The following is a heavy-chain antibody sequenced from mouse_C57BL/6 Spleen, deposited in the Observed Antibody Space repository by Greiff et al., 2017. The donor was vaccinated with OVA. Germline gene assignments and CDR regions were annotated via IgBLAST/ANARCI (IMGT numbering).Heavy chain of an antibody. CDR2: IYPRSGNT. Sequence: QVQLQQSGAELARPGASVKLSCKASGYTFTSYGISWVKQRPGQGLEWIGEIYPRSGNTYYNEKFKGKATLTADKSSSTAYMELRSLTSEDSAVYFCARSPYDYEIYAMDYWGQGTSVTVSS. J-gene: IGHJ4*01. CDR3: ARSPYDYEIYAMDY. D-gene: IGHD2-4*01. V-gene: IGHV1-81*01. CDR1: GYTFTSYG.